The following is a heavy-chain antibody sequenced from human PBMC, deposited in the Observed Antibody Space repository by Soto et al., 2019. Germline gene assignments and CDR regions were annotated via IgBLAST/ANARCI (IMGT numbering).Heavy chain of an antibody. J-gene: IGHJ4*02. D-gene: IGHD1-20*01. V-gene: IGHV3-7*01. CDR3: AGDGNNWNDFDY. CDR2: IKRDGSET. CDR1: TFIFSTYW. Sequence: EVQLVESGGGLVQPGGSLRLSCAAPTFIFSTYWMTWVRQAPGKGLEWVANIKRDGSETHYADSVKGRFTISRDNAKNSLYLQMNSLRVEDTAVYYCAGDGNNWNDFDYWGQGTLVTVSS.